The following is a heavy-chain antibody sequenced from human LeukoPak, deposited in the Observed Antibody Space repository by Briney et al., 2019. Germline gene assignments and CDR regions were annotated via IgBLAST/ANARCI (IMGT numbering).Heavy chain of an antibody. CDR1: GYTFTSYY. CDR2: INPSGGST. V-gene: IGHV1-46*01. J-gene: IGHJ4*02. D-gene: IGHD3-22*01. Sequence: EASVKVSCRASGYTFTSYYMHWVRQAPGQGLEWMGIINPSGGSTSYAQKFQGRVTMTRDKSANTVYMELSSLRSEDTALYYCARDATEDYYDTSGYYSYFDYWGQGTLVTVSS. CDR3: ARDATEDYYDTSGYYSYFDY.